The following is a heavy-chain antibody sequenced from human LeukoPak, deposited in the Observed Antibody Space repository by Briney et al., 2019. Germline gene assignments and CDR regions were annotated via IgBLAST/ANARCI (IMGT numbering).Heavy chain of an antibody. D-gene: IGHD6-13*01. Sequence: GGSLRLSCAASGFTFSSYAMHWVRQAPGKGLEWVAVISYDGSNKYYADSVKGRFTISRDNSKNTLYLQMNSLRAEDTAVYYCAGSSQGWFDPWGQGTLVTVSS. CDR3: AGSSQGWFDP. V-gene: IGHV3-30-3*01. J-gene: IGHJ5*02. CDR2: ISYDGSNK. CDR1: GFTFSSYA.